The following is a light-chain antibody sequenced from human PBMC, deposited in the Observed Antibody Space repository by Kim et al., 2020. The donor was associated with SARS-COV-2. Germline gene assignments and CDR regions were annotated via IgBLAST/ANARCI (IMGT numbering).Light chain of an antibody. CDR2: KVS. CDR1: QSLVYSNGNIY. CDR3: MQGTPWPFS. Sequence: AAIYCRSSQSLVYSNGNIYLNWFHQRPGPSPPRLIYKVSNRDSAGPDRCSGGGHGTDFALQSSRVQAEDVVVYYCMQGTPWPFSFGPGNKVDIK. J-gene: IGKJ3*01. V-gene: IGKV2-30*01.